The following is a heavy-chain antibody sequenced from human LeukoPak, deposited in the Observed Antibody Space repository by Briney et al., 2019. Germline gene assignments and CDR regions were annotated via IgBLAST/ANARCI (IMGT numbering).Heavy chain of an antibody. CDR1: GGSISSSSYY. V-gene: IGHV4-39*07. D-gene: IGHD4-11*01. CDR2: IYYSGST. J-gene: IGHJ6*03. CDR3: ARVPMGPNSNLYYYYMDV. Sequence: SETLSLTCTVSGGSISSSSYYWGWIRQPPGKGLEWIGSIYYSGSTYYNPSLKSRVTISVDTSKNQFSLKLSSVTAADTAVYYCARVPMGPNSNLYYYYMDVWGKGTTVTVSS.